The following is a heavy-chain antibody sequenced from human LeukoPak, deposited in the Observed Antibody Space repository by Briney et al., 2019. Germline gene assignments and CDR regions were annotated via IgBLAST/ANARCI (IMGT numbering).Heavy chain of an antibody. CDR2: MNPNSGNT. J-gene: IGHJ4*02. CDR3: ASALVSSWYWGGYYFDY. D-gene: IGHD6-13*01. V-gene: IGHV1-8*01. CDR1: GYTFTSYD. Sequence: ASVKVSCKASGYTFTSYDINWVRQATGQGLEWMGWMNPNSGNTGYAQKFQGRVTMTRNTSISTAYMELSSLRSEDTAVYYCASALVSSWYWGGYYFDYGGQGTLVTVSS.